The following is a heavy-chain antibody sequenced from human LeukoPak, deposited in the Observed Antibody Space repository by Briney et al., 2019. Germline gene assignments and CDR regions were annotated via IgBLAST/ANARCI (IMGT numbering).Heavy chain of an antibody. V-gene: IGHV3-21*06. CDR1: GFTFTYYN. CDR3: ARDGYDSSGYYSTTFDY. J-gene: IGHJ4*02. CDR2: ISSGSDYI. Sequence: GGSLRLSCAASGFTFTYYNMNWVRQAPGKRLEWVSSISSGSDYIQYADSVKGRFTISRDNAKNSLYLQMSSLSAEDTAVYYCARDGYDSSGYYSTTFDYWGQGTLVTVSS. D-gene: IGHD3-22*01.